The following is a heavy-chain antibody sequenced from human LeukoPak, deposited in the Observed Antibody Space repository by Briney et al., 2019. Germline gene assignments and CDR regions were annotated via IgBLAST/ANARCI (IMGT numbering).Heavy chain of an antibody. CDR3: ARQGLSDSSDFWTFQH. J-gene: IGHJ1*01. Sequence: GGSLRLSCAASGFIFSDYYMSWIRQTPEKGLEWLSYISSSSGYKNYADSLKGRFTISRDNAKNSVYLQMNSLSAEDTAVYYCARQGLSDSSDFWTFQHWGQGTLVTVSS. CDR1: GFIFSDYY. CDR2: ISSSSGYK. D-gene: IGHD3/OR15-3a*01. V-gene: IGHV3-11*06.